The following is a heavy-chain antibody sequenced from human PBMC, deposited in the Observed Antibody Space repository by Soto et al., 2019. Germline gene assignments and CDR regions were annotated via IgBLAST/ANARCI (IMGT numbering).Heavy chain of an antibody. CDR2: IIPLFGTA. CDR1: GGTFSTYA. Sequence: QVQLVQSGAEVKKPGSSVNVSCKASGGTFSTYAISWVRQAPGQGLEWMGGIIPLFGTANYAQKIQGRVTITADESTSTAYMELSSLRSEDTAVYYCAADVGASARTFDYWGQGSLVTVSS. V-gene: IGHV1-69*01. J-gene: IGHJ4*02. CDR3: AADVGASARTFDY. D-gene: IGHD1-26*01.